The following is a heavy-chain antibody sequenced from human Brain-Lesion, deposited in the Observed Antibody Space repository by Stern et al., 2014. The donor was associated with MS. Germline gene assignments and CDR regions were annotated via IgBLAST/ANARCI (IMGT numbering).Heavy chain of an antibody. Sequence: VQLVQSGPGLVKPSETLSLTCTVSGGSISSNSYYWGWIRQPPGKGLEWIGGIYYRGSTYYNPYLKSRVTISKDTSKNQFSLKRNLGTAADTAVYFCAKVWLGELPENPFDYWGQGTLVTVSS. CDR1: GGSISSNSYY. V-gene: IGHV4-39*01. CDR2: IYYRGST. CDR3: AKVWLGELPENPFDY. D-gene: IGHD3-10*01. J-gene: IGHJ4*02.